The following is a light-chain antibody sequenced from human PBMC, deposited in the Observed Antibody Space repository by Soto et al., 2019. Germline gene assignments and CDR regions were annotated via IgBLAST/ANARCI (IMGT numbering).Light chain of an antibody. CDR1: LSVSSSY. CDR3: QQYGISLYT. CDR2: AAS. V-gene: IGKV3-20*01. J-gene: IGKJ2*01. Sequence: EIVLTQSPGTLSLSPGERATLSCSARLSVSSSYFAWYHQKPGQAPWLLLYAASSSATVIPDGFSGSGSGTDFTRTISRLEPEDFAVWYCQQYGISLYTFGHGTTLQIK.